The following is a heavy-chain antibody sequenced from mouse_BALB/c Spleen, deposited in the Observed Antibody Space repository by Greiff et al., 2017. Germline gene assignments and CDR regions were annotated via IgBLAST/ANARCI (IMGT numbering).Heavy chain of an antibody. V-gene: IGHV3-2*02. Sequence: EVKLVESGPGLVKPSQSLSLTCTVTGYSITSDYAWNWIRQFPGNKLEWMGYISYSGSTSYNPSLKSRISITRDTSKNQFFLQLNSVTTEDTATYYCARYGVSYREYYAMDYWGQGTSVTVSS. D-gene: IGHD1-1*01. CDR2: ISYSGST. J-gene: IGHJ4*01. CDR1: GYSITSDYA. CDR3: ARYGVSYREYYAMDY.